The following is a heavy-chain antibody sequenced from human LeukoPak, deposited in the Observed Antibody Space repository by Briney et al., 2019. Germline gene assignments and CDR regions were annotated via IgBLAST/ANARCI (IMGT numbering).Heavy chain of an antibody. V-gene: IGHV3-7*01. J-gene: IGHJ4*02. Sequence: GGSLRLSCAASGFTFSSYWMSWVRQAPGKGLEWVANIKQDGSEKYYADSVKGRFTISRDNAKNSLYLQMNSLRAEDTAVYYCARDTPSGYCSSTSCWFDYWGQGTLVTVSS. CDR3: ARDTPSGYCSSTSCWFDY. CDR1: GFTFSSYW. D-gene: IGHD2-2*01. CDR2: IKQDGSEK.